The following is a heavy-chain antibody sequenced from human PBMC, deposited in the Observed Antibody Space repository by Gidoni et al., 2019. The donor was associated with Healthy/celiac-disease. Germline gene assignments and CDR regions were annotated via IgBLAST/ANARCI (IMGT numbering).Heavy chain of an antibody. Sequence: QVQLVQSGAEVKKPGASVKVSCKASGYTLTSYGISWVRQAPGQGLEWMGWISAYNGNTNYAQKLQGRVTMTTDTSTSTDYMELRSLRSDDTAVYYCARAAAALYYYYGMDVWGQGTTVTVSS. J-gene: IGHJ6*02. CDR1: GYTLTSYG. D-gene: IGHD6-13*01. V-gene: IGHV1-18*01. CDR3: ARAAAALYYYYGMDV. CDR2: ISAYNGNT.